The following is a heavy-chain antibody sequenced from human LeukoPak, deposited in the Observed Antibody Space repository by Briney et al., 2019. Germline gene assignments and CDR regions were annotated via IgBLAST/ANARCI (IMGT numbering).Heavy chain of an antibody. D-gene: IGHD2-8*01. CDR1: GGSISSYY. CDR3: ASLYCTNGVCPDY. V-gene: IGHV4-59*01. CDR2: IYYSGST. J-gene: IGHJ4*02. Sequence: SETLSLTCTVSGGSISSYYWSWIRQPPGKGLEWIGYIYYSGSTNYNPSLKSRVTISVDTSKNQFSLKLSSVTAADTAVYYCASLYCTNGVCPDYWGQGTLVTVSS.